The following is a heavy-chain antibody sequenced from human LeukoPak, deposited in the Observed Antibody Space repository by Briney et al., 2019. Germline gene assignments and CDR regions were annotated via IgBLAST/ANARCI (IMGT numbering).Heavy chain of an antibody. CDR1: GSSISSGEYY. J-gene: IGHJ2*01. CDR3: ARDLLDTSMVHYWYFDL. CDR2: IYYNRST. Sequence: PSQTLSLTCTVSGSSISSGEYYWSLIRQHPGKGLEWIGYIYYNRSTYYNPSLKSRVTISVDTSKNQFSLKLSSVTAADTAVYYCARDLLDTSMVHYWYFDLWGRGTLVTVSS. V-gene: IGHV4-31*03. D-gene: IGHD5-18*01.